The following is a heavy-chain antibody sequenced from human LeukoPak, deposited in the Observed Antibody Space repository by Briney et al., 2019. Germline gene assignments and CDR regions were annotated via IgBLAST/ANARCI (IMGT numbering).Heavy chain of an antibody. CDR2: IYTSGST. CDR1: GGSISSYY. J-gene: IGHJ6*03. CDR3: ARDAFLTGTTSRLDYYYYYMDV. V-gene: IGHV4-4*07. D-gene: IGHD1-7*01. Sequence: SETLSLTCTVSGGSISSYYWSWIRQPAGKGLEWIGRIYTSGSTNYNPSLKSRVTMSVDTSKNQFSLKLSSVTAADTAVYYCARDAFLTGTTSRLDYYYYYMDVWGKGTTVTVSS.